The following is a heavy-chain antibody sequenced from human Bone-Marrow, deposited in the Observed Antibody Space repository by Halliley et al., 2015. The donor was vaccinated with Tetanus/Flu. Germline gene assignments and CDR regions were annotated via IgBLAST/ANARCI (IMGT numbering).Heavy chain of an antibody. D-gene: IGHD5-12*01. CDR3: ASHSGYGYYFDY. J-gene: IGHJ4*02. V-gene: IGHV4-4*02. CDR2: ISQSGTP. Sequence: GWIGEISQSGTPNSTPSLKSRVTISVDGPKTQFSLKLPSVPAADTAVYYCASHSGYGYYFDYWGQGTLVTVSS.